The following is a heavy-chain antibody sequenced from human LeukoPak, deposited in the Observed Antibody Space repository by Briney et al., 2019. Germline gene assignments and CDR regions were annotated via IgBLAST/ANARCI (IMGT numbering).Heavy chain of an antibody. CDR3: ARDVVTTTGDYFDY. CDR2: IYTSGST. J-gene: IGHJ4*02. CDR1: GGSINIYY. V-gene: IGHV4-4*07. D-gene: IGHD2-2*01. Sequence: PPETLSLTCTVSGGSINIYYWSWIRQSAGKGLEWIGRIYTSGSTNYNPSLKSRVTMSVGTSKHQFSLKLSSVTAADTAVYYCARDVVTTTGDYFDYWGQGTLVTVSS.